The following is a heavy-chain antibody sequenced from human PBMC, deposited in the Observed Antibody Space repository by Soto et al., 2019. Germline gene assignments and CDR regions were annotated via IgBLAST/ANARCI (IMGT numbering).Heavy chain of an antibody. CDR2: IYYSGST. CDR1: GGSISSYY. J-gene: IGHJ3*02. Sequence: SETLSLTCTVSGGSISSYYWSWIRQPPGKGLEWIGYIYYSGSTNYNPSLKSRVTISVDTSKNQFSLKLSSVTAADTAVYYCARSRRRHAFDIWGQGTMVTVSS. CDR3: ARSRRRHAFDI. V-gene: IGHV4-59*12.